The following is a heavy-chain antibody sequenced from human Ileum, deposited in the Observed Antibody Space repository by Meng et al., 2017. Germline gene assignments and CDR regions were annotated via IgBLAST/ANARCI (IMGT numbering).Heavy chain of an antibody. V-gene: IGHV4-4*02. CDR2: IYPGGSI. CDR1: GGSINSYVW. CDR3: VRNDYCSGGTCYPHFDY. Sequence: VRLEESGPGLVNPSGPLSLTCAVSGGSINSYVWWSWVRQAPGKGLEWIGEIYPGGSINYTPSLKSRVTISADTSKNQFSLSLDSVTAADTAVYYCVRNDYCSGGTCYPHFDYWGQGTLVTVSS. D-gene: IGHD2-15*01. J-gene: IGHJ4*02.